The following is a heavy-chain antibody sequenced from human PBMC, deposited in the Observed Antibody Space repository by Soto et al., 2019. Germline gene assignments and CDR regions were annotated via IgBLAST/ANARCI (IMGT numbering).Heavy chain of an antibody. D-gene: IGHD2-2*01. J-gene: IGHJ6*02. CDR2: IWYDGSNK. CDR3: AREGGYCISTRCYQDDHYYYGMDV. CDR1: GFTFSSYG. V-gene: IGHV3-33*01. Sequence: QVQLVESGGGVVQPGRSLRLSCAASGFTFSSYGMHWVRQAPGKGLEWVAVIWYDGSNKYYADSVKGRFTISRDNSKNTWYLQMNSLRAEDTAVYSCAREGGYCISTRCYQDDHYYYGMDVWGQGTTVTVSS.